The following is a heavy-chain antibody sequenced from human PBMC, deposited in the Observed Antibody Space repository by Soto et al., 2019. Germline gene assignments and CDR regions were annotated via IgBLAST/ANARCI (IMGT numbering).Heavy chain of an antibody. CDR1: GGSISNSNW. CDR2: IFHSGST. Sequence: QVQLQESGPGLVKPSGTLSLTCAFFGGSISNSNWWTWVRQPPGKGLDWIGEIFHSGSTNYNSSLMGRVTISVDKANNQFSLKLSSVTAADTAVYYCAHRPIVGAAIWGQGTLVTVSS. V-gene: IGHV4-4*02. J-gene: IGHJ4*02. CDR3: AHRPIVGAAI. D-gene: IGHD1-26*01.